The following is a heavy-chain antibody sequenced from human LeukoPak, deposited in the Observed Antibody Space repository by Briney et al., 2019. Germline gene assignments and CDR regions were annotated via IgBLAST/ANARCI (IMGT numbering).Heavy chain of an antibody. J-gene: IGHJ4*02. Sequence: GGSLRLSCAASGFTFSSYSMNWVRQAPGKGLEWVSYISSSSSTIYYADSVKGRFTISRDNAKNSLYLQMNSLRAEDTAVYYCAREKVGATDYWGQGTLVTVSS. V-gene: IGHV3-48*01. D-gene: IGHD1-26*01. CDR3: AREKVGATDY. CDR2: ISSSSSTI. CDR1: GFTFSSYS.